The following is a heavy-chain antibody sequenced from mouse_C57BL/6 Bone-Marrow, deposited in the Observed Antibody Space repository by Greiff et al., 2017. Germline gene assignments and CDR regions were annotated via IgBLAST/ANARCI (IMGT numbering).Heavy chain of an antibody. CDR2: INPSSGYT. V-gene: IGHV1-7*01. CDR1: GYTFTSYW. D-gene: IGHD2-3*01. J-gene: IGHJ3*01. CDR3: ASGYYPPWFAY. Sequence: VQLVESGAELAKPGASVKLSCKASGYTFTSYWMHWVKQRPGQGLEWIGYINPSSGYTKYNQKFKDKATLTADKSSSTAYVQLSSLTYEDAAVDYYASGYYPPWFAYWGQGTLVTVSA.